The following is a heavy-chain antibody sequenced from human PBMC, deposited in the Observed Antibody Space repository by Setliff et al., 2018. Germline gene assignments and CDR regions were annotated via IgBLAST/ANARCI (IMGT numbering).Heavy chain of an antibody. D-gene: IGHD3-22*01. J-gene: IGHJ4*02. CDR1: GGSISSNSHY. CDR3: ARDSALHSYHYDSSGYLDY. V-gene: IGHV4-39*02. Sequence: PSETLSLTCTVSGGSISSNSHYWGWIRQPPGKGLEWIGSIHYSGSTYYNPSLESRVTISVDTSKNQFSLKMTSVTAADTAVYYCARDSALHSYHYDSSGYLDYWGQGALVTVSS. CDR2: IHYSGST.